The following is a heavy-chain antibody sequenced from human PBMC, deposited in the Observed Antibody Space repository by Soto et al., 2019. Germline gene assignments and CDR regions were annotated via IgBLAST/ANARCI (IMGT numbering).Heavy chain of an antibody. CDR3: ARVEYQLLDYYYYGMDV. V-gene: IGHV4-61*01. D-gene: IGHD2-2*01. CDR1: GGSVSSGSYY. CDR2: IYYSGST. J-gene: IGHJ6*02. Sequence: SETLSLTCTVSGGSVSSGSYYWSWIRQPPGKGLECIGYIYYSGSTNYNPSLKSRVTISVDTSKNQFSLKLSSVTAADTAVYYCARVEYQLLDYYYYGMDVWGQGTTVTVSS.